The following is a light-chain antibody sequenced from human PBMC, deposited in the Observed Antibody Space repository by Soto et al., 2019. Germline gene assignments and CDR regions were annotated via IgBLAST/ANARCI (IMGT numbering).Light chain of an antibody. CDR3: QVWDSGSDLVV. V-gene: IGLV3-21*04. Sequence: SYELTQPPSVSVAPGKTAKFTCGGNNIGSKSVHWYQQKPGQAPVLVIYYDSARPSGIPERFSGSKSGNTATLTISRAEAGDEADYYCQVWDSGSDLVVFGGGTKLTVL. J-gene: IGLJ2*01. CDR2: YDS. CDR1: NIGSKS.